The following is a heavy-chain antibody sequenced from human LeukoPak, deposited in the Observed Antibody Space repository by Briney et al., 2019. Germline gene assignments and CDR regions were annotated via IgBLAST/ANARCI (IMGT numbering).Heavy chain of an antibody. J-gene: IGHJ6*04. CDR1: GFTFSSYG. CDR3: AKEFGELPPTPEYYSGMDV. V-gene: IGHV3-30*18. CDR2: ISYDGSNK. Sequence: PGGSLRLSCAASGFTFSSYGMHWVRQAPGKGLEWVAVISYDGSNKYYADSVKGRFTISRDNSKNTLYLQMNSLRAEDTAVYYCAKEFGELPPTPEYYSGMDVWGKGTTVTVSS. D-gene: IGHD3-10*01.